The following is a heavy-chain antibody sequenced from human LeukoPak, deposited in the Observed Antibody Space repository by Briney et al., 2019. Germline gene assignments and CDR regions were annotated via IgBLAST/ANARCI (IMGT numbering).Heavy chain of an antibody. CDR3: ARDTWFGAGRTFDY. Sequence: PSETVSLTCSVSGGSISSGSYYWSWIRQPAGKGLEWIGRIYTSGSTNYNPSLKSRVTISVDTSKNQFSLKLSSVTAADTAVYYCARDTWFGAGRTFDYWGQGTLVTVSS. CDR1: GGSISSGSYY. V-gene: IGHV4-61*02. D-gene: IGHD3-10*01. CDR2: IYTSGST. J-gene: IGHJ4*02.